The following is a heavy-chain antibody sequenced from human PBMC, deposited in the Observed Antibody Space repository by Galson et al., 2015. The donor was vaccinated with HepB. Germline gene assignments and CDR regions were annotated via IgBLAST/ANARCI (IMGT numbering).Heavy chain of an antibody. CDR1: GFTFSSYG. J-gene: IGHJ4*02. D-gene: IGHD3-22*01. CDR3: AKGGEDSSGYYPLNFALFDY. CDR2: ISYDGSNK. V-gene: IGHV3-30*18. Sequence: SLRLSCAASGFTFSSYGMHWVRQAPGKGLEWVAVISYDGSNKYYADSVKGRFTISRDNSKNTLYLQMNSLRAEDTAVYYCAKGGEDSSGYYPLNFALFDYWGQGTLVTVSS.